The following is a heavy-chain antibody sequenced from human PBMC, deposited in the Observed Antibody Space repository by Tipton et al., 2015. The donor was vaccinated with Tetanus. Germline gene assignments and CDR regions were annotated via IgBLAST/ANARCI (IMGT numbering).Heavy chain of an antibody. J-gene: IGHJ4*02. CDR2: ISGYNGDT. CDR1: GYTFTNYA. V-gene: IGHV1-18*03. Sequence: QSGPEVKEPGASVKVSCKASGYTFTNYAVSWVRQAPGQGPEWMGWISGYNGDTKSGQKVQGRVSLTIDTSTDTAYLELRSLRSDDMAVYYCARDIHLGGLRLDFWGQGTLVTVSS. CDR3: ARDIHLGGLRLDF. D-gene: IGHD3-16*01.